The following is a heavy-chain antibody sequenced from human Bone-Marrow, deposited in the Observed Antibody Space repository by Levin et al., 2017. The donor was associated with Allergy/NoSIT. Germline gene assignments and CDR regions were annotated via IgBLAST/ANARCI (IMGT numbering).Heavy chain of an antibody. D-gene: IGHD3-16*01. V-gene: IGHV3-53*01. CDR3: TGGPSGVRS. J-gene: IGHJ4*02. Sequence: PGESLKISCAASGFTVSNHYMSWVRQAPGKGLEWVSLIYSRGGTNYADSVKGRFTISRDSSKNTLYLQMNSLRAEDTAVYYCTGGPSGVRSWGQGTLVTVSS. CDR2: IYSRGGT. CDR1: GFTVSNHY.